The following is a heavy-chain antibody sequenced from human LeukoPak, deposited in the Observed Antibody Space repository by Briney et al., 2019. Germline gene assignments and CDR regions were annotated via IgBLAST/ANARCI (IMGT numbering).Heavy chain of an antibody. J-gene: IGHJ5*02. Sequence: PGGSLRLSCAASGFTFSSYGMHWVRQAPGKGLEWVAFIRYDGSNKYYADSVKGRFTISRDNAKNSLYLQMNSLRAEDTAVYYCAGSERRVADPWGQGTLVTVSS. V-gene: IGHV3-30*02. CDR2: IRYDGSNK. D-gene: IGHD2-15*01. CDR1: GFTFSSYG. CDR3: AGSERRVADP.